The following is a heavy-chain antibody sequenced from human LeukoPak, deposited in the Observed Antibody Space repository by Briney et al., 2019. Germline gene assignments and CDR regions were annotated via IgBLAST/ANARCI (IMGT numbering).Heavy chain of an antibody. CDR2: THYSRNG. D-gene: IGHD3-3*01. Sequence: SETLSLTCTVSGGSISSGAYYWSWIRQYPGKGLEWIGYTHYSRNGYNNPSLKSRVTILVGTSENQFSLKLNSVTAADTAVYFCARAILTASGFVWHFDLWGRGTLVTVSS. V-gene: IGHV4-31*03. CDR1: GGSISSGAYY. CDR3: ARAILTASGFVWHFDL. J-gene: IGHJ2*01.